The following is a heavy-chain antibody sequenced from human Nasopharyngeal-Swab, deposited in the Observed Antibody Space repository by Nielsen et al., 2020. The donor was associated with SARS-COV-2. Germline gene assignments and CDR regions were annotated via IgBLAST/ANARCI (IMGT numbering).Heavy chain of an antibody. CDR2: INSDGRTT. Sequence: GESLKISCTASGFTFGDYAMSWVRQAPGKGLLWVSRINSDGRTTSYADSVKGRFTISRDNAKNTLYLQMNSLRAEDTAVYYCVRGAGGNYYGVDYWGQGTLVTVSS. CDR3: VRGAGGNYYGVDY. V-gene: IGHV3-74*01. J-gene: IGHJ4*02. CDR1: GFTFGDYA. D-gene: IGHD1-26*01.